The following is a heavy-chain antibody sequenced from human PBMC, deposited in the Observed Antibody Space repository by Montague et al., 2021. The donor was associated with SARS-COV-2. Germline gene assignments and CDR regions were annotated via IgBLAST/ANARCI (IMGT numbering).Heavy chain of an antibody. CDR1: GGSISSNLFY. V-gene: IGHV4-39*07. J-gene: IGHJ6*02. D-gene: IGHD6-13*01. CDR2: IYYSGST. Sequence: SETLSLTCTVSGGSISSNLFYWGWIRQAPGKGLEWIGDIYYSGSTYYNPSLKSRVTISVDTSKNLFSLKLSSVTAADTAVYYCARVGRQQLVRLSGMDVWGQGTTVTVSS. CDR3: ARVGRQQLVRLSGMDV.